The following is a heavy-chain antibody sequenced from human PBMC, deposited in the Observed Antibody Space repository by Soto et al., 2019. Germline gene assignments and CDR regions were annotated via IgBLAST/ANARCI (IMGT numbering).Heavy chain of an antibody. CDR1: GDSVTRGNYY. J-gene: IGHJ5*01. CDR3: ASISVDKYMTYWFDP. CDR2: IYYSGNT. V-gene: IGHV4-61*01. Sequence: SETLSLTCTVSGDSVTRGNYYWSWIRQPPGKGLEWIGYIYYSGNTNYSPSLKSRVTISLDTSNNQFSLKLSSVTAADTHVYYCASISVDKYMTYWFDPWGQAPLLTVSS. D-gene: IGHD2-21*02.